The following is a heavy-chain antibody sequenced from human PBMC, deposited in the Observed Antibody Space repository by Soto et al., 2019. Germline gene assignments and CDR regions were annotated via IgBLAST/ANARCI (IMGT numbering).Heavy chain of an antibody. V-gene: IGHV1-46*01. J-gene: IGHJ6*02. CDR2: INPSGGST. Sequence: ASVKVSCKASGYTFTSYYMHWVRQAPGQGLEWMGIINPSGGSTSYAQKFQGRVTMTRDTSTSTVYMELSSLRSEDTAVYYCARDSEYSYGYSDHYYGMDVWGQGTTVTVSS. CDR3: ARDSEYSYGYSDHYYGMDV. D-gene: IGHD5-18*01. CDR1: GYTFTSYY.